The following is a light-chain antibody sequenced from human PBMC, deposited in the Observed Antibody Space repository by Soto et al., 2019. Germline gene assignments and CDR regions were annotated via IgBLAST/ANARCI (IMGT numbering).Light chain of an antibody. Sequence: DIQMTQSPSSLPASVGDRVTITCQASQDTRKYLNWCQEKPGKAPKLLVYDASNLQTGVPSRFSGSGSGTDFTFAISSLQPEDIATYYCQQYDNFPLTFGQGTRLEI. V-gene: IGKV1-33*01. CDR2: DAS. CDR1: QDTRKY. J-gene: IGKJ5*01. CDR3: QQYDNFPLT.